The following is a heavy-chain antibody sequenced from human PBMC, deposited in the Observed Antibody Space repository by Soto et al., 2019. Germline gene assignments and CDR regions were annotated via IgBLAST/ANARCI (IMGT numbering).Heavy chain of an antibody. CDR1: GLTFSSYA. D-gene: IGHD5-12*01. CDR3: AKDQRWLQYYFHY. V-gene: IGHV3-7*01. Sequence: GGSLRLSCAASGLTFSSYAMNWVRQAPGKGLEWVANIKQDGSQEYYMDSVKGRFTISRDNAKNTLYLQMNSLRAEDTAVYYCAKDQRWLQYYFHYWGQGTLVTVSS. CDR2: IKQDGSQE. J-gene: IGHJ4*02.